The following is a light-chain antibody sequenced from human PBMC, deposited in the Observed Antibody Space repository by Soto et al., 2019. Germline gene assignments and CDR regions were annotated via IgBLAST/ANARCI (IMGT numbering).Light chain of an antibody. Sequence: DIQMTQSPSTLSASVGDRVTITCRASQGISSYLAWYQQKPGKAHKLLIYAASTLQSGVQSRFSGSGSGTDFTLTIRSLQPEEFATYYCKQLNSYPLTVGGGTKVDIK. J-gene: IGKJ4*01. CDR2: AAS. CDR1: QGISSY. V-gene: IGKV1-9*01. CDR3: KQLNSYPLT.